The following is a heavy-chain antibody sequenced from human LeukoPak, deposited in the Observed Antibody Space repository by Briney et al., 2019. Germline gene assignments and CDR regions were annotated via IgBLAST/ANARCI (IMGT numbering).Heavy chain of an antibody. D-gene: IGHD7-27*01. V-gene: IGHV1-24*01. Sequence: ASVKVSCKVSGYTLTELSMHWVRQAPGKGLEWMGGFDPEEGETIYAQNFQGRVTMTEDTSTDTAYMELRSLRSDDTAVYYCARAPLGIDYYYMDVWGKGTTVTVSS. CDR3: ARAPLGIDYYYMDV. CDR2: FDPEEGET. J-gene: IGHJ6*03. CDR1: GYTLTELS.